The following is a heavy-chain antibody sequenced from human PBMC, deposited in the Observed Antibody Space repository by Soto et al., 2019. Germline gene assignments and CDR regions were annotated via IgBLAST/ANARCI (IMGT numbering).Heavy chain of an antibody. Sequence: EVQLVESGEGLVKPGGSLRLSCAASGFTFSTYSINWVRQAPGKGLECVSSISSSSSYIYYADSVKGRFTISRDNAKNSLYLQMNSLRAEDTAVYYCAGYCSGGSCYSFDYWGQGTLVTVSS. CDR2: ISSSSSYI. CDR1: GFTFSTYS. CDR3: AGYCSGGSCYSFDY. D-gene: IGHD2-15*01. V-gene: IGHV3-21*01. J-gene: IGHJ4*02.